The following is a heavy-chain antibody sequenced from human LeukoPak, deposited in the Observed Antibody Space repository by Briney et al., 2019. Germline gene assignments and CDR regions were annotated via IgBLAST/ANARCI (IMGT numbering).Heavy chain of an antibody. D-gene: IGHD3-22*01. J-gene: IGHJ4*02. CDR2: IIPIFGTA. CDR1: GGTFSSYA. Sequence: GASVKVSCKASGGTFSSYAISWVRQAPGQGLEWMGGIIPIFGTANYAQKFQGRVTITTDESTSTAYMELSSLRSEDTAVYYCASVPLGDSSGYYHFDYWGQGTLVTVSS. V-gene: IGHV1-69*05. CDR3: ASVPLGDSSGYYHFDY.